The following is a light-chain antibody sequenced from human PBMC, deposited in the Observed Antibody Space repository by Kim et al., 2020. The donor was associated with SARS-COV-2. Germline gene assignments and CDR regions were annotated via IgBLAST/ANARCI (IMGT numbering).Light chain of an antibody. CDR3: QHYGRSPPMYT. CDR1: QSVGSTS. J-gene: IGKJ2*01. Sequence: PGEGAALSCRASQSVGSTSLAWYQQKRGQAPRLLIYGISNRAAGIPDRFSGSGSETGFTLTISRLEPEDFAVYYCQHYGRSPPMYTFGQGTKLEIK. V-gene: IGKV3-20*01. CDR2: GIS.